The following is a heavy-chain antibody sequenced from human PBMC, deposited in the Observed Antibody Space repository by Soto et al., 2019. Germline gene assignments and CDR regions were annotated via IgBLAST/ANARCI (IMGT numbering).Heavy chain of an antibody. J-gene: IGHJ5*02. D-gene: IGHD6-13*01. V-gene: IGHV4-39*01. CDR2: IYYRGST. Sequence: QLQLQESGPGLVKPSETLSLTCTVSGGSISSSSYYWGWIRQPPGKGLEWIGSIYYRGSTYYNPSLKSRLTISVDTSKNQCSLKLSSVTAADTAVYYCARSYSSSWDNWFDPWGQGTLVTVSS. CDR3: ARSYSSSWDNWFDP. CDR1: GGSISSSSYY.